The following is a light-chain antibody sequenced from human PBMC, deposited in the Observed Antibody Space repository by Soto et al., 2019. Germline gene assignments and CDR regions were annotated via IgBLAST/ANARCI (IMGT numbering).Light chain of an antibody. J-gene: IGKJ3*01. CDR3: QQSFDAPFT. Sequence: DIQMTQSPSSLSASLGDTVTITCRASQGISKYLNWYQHKSPEAPRLLIYGASSLQRGVPSRFSGSGSGTDFTLSIVVLEPEDFATYYCQQSFDAPFTFGPGTTVDIK. CDR2: GAS. CDR1: QGISKY. V-gene: IGKV1-39*01.